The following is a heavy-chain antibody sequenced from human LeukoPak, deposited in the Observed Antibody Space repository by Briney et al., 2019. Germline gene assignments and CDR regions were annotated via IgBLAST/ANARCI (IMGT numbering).Heavy chain of an antibody. J-gene: IGHJ4*02. V-gene: IGHV4-30-4*08. CDR2: IYYSGST. CDR1: GGSISSGDYY. CDR3: ARALAAAGYFDY. D-gene: IGHD6-13*01. Sequence: SETLSLTCTVSGGSISSGDYYWSWIRQPPGKGLEWIGYIYYSGSTYYNPSLKSRVTISVDTSKNQFSLKLSSVTAADTAVYYCARALAAAGYFDYWGQGTLVTVSS.